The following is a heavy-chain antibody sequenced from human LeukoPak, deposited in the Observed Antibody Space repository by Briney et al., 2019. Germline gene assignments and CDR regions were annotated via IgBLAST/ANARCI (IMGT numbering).Heavy chain of an antibody. V-gene: IGHV3-33*01. CDR3: ARIARGIWQWLQSGQTTRQ. CDR2: IWFDGSNQ. J-gene: IGHJ4*02. Sequence: GGSLRLSCVASGFIFSNYYMHWVRQAPGKGLEWVAVIWFDGSNQYYADSVKGRFTISRDNSKNTLYLQMNSLRAEDTAVYYCARIARGIWQWLQSGQTTRQWGQGTLVTVSS. D-gene: IGHD6-19*01. CDR1: GFIFSNYY.